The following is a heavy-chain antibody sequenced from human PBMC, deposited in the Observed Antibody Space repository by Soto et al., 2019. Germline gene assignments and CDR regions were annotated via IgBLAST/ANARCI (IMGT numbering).Heavy chain of an antibody. Sequence: EVQLVESGGGLAQPGGSLRLSCAASGFTFSNFNVNWVRQAPGKGLEWVSYISSNSNNIYYADSVKGRFTISRDNAKNTLFLQMNSQRDDDTAVYYCASDRPSGQWLVSYCYYCMDVWGQVTTVTVS. J-gene: IGHJ6*02. D-gene: IGHD6-19*01. CDR1: GFTFSNFN. V-gene: IGHV3-48*02. CDR3: ASDRPSGQWLVSYCYYCMDV. CDR2: ISSNSNNI.